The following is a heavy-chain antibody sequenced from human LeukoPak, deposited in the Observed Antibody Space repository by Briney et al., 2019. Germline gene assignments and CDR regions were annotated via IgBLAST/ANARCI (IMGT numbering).Heavy chain of an antibody. CDR2: INPSGGST. Sequence: ASVKVSCMASGYTFTRYYMRWVRQAPGQGLEWVGLINPSGGSTSYAQKFQGRVTMTRDTSTSTVYMELSSLRSEDTAVYYCARAPVGIPGADWFGPWGQGTLVTVSS. J-gene: IGHJ5*02. V-gene: IGHV1-46*01. CDR3: ARAPVGIPGADWFGP. CDR1: GYTFTRYY. D-gene: IGHD4/OR15-4a*01.